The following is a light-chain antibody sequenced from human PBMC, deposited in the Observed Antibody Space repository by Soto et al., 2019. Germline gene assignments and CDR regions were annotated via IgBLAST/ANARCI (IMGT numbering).Light chain of an antibody. CDR1: QSVSSS. Sequence: EIVFTQCPVTLSLSPGEIATLSCRASQSVSSSLAWYQQKPGQAPRLLIYGASTRATGIPARFSGSGSGTEFTLTISSLQSEDFAAYYCQQYNNWLRTFGQGTKVDIK. CDR3: QQYNNWLRT. V-gene: IGKV3-15*01. J-gene: IGKJ1*01. CDR2: GAS.